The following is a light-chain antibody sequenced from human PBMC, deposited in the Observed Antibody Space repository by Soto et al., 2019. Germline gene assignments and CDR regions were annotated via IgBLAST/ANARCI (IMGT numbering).Light chain of an antibody. Sequence: QSALTQPASVSGSPGQSITISCTGTSIDVGGQNDVSWYQQHPGRAPKLILYEARNRPSGGSNRFSGSNSANTASLTIYGLLAEDEADYYCSSYIDVVNPGVFGPGTKVTVL. CDR1: SIDVGGQND. J-gene: IGLJ1*01. CDR3: SSYIDVVNPGV. CDR2: EAR. V-gene: IGLV2-14*01.